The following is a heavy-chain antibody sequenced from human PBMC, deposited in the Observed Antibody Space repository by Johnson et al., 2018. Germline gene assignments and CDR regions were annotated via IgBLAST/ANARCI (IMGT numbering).Heavy chain of an antibody. J-gene: IGHJ3*02. D-gene: IGHD3-9*01. CDR2: IYYSGST. V-gene: IGHV4-59*01. Sequence: QVQLQESGPGLVKPSETXSLICTVSGGSITTNFYSWIRQPPGKGLEWIGHIYYSGSTTYNPSLKSRVIFSIDTSNNQVSLQLRSVTAADTAIYYCARVITSSDWLLRPTAFDIWGLGTVVTVSS. CDR3: ARVITSSDWLLRPTAFDI. CDR1: GGSITTNF.